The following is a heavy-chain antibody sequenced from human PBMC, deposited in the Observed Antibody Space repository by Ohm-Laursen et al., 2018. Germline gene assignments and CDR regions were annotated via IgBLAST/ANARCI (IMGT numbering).Heavy chain of an antibody. Sequence: GSLRLSCAASGFTFSSYWMSWVRQAPGKGLEWVANIKQDASEKYYVDSVKGRFIISRYNAKNSLYLQMNSLRAEDMAVYYCARDLGHSYGYGYWGQGTLVTVSS. D-gene: IGHD5-18*01. CDR2: IKQDASEK. V-gene: IGHV3-7*01. J-gene: IGHJ4*02. CDR3: ARDLGHSYGYGY. CDR1: GFTFSSYW.